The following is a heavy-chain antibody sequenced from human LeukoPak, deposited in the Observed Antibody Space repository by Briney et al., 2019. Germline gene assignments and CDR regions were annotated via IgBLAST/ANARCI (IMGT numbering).Heavy chain of an antibody. J-gene: IGHJ4*02. CDR1: GYTFTGYY. Sequence: GASVKVSCKASGYTFTGYYLHWVRQAPGQGLEWMGWINPNSGDTNYAQKFQGRVTMTRDTSISTAYMELSRLRSDDTAVFYCARGDSSPYYYFDYWRQGTLVTVSS. D-gene: IGHD3-22*01. CDR3: ARGDSSPYYYFDY. V-gene: IGHV1-2*02. CDR2: INPNSGDT.